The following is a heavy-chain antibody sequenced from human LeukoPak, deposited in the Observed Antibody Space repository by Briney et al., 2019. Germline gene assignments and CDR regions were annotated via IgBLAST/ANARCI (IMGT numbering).Heavy chain of an antibody. CDR3: ARAYDYVWGSYHARGYYFDY. Sequence: GGSLRLSCAASGFTFSSYGMHWVRQAPGKGLEWVAVISYDGSNKYYADSVKGRFTISRDNSKNTLYLQMNSLRAEDTAVYYCARAYDYVWGSYHARGYYFDYWGQGTLVTVSS. CDR2: ISYDGSNK. V-gene: IGHV3-30*03. J-gene: IGHJ4*02. D-gene: IGHD3-16*01. CDR1: GFTFSSYG.